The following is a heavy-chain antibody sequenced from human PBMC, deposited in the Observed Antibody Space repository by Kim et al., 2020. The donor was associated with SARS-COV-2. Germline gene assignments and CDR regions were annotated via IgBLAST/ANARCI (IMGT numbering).Heavy chain of an antibody. CDR2: I. D-gene: IGHD6-19*01. J-gene: IGHJ4*02. V-gene: IGHV3-48*02. Sequence: INYAEPVKGRFTISRDNDKNSLYLQVNSLRDEDTAVYYCATHFSSGAFRYWGQGTLVTVSS. CDR3: ATHFSSGAFRY.